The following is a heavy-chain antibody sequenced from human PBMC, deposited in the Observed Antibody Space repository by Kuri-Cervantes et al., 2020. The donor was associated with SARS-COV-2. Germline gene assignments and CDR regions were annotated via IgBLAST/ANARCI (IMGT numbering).Heavy chain of an antibody. CDR1: GFTFSSYE. CDR3: ARGTKAARQILSWDY. D-gene: IGHD6-6*01. V-gene: IGHV3-48*03. J-gene: IGHJ4*02. CDR2: ISSSGSTI. Sequence: GESLKTSCAASGFTFSSYEMNRVRQAPGKGLEWVSYISSSGSTIYYADSVKGRFTISRDNAKNSLYLQMNSLRAEDTAVYYCARGTKAARQILSWDYWGQGTLVTVSS.